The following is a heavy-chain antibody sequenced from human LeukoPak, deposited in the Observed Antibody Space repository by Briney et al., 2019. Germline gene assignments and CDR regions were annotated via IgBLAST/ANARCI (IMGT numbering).Heavy chain of an antibody. V-gene: IGHV3-23*01. D-gene: IGHD3-10*02. CDR1: GFTFRTLA. CDR2: ISDNGRST. CDR3: AKDVRPGGGGMDV. J-gene: IGHJ6*02. Sequence: GGSLRLSCAASGFTFRTLAMNWFRQAPGKGLEWVSTISDNGRSTHYADSVKGRFTISRDNSKNTLDLQMNSLKAEDTAIYYCAKDVRPGGGGMDVWGQGTTVTVSS.